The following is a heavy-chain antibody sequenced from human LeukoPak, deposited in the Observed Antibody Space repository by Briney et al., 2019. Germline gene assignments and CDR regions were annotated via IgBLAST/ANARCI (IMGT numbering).Heavy chain of an antibody. CDR3: AKDIGYSGYDYGSGAFDI. CDR2: ISGNSGSI. V-gene: IGHV3-9*03. Sequence: GGXLRLSCAASGFTFDDYAMHLVRQAPGKGLEWVSGISGNSGSIGYADSVKGRFTISRDNAKNSLYLQMNSLRAEDMALYYCAKDIGYSGYDYGSGAFDIWGQGTMVTVSS. J-gene: IGHJ3*02. D-gene: IGHD5-12*01. CDR1: GFTFDDYA.